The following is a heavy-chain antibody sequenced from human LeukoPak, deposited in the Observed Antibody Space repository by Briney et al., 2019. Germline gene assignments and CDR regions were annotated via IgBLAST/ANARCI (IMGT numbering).Heavy chain of an antibody. J-gene: IGHJ6*03. D-gene: IGHD1-26*01. CDR1: GFTFSSYG. CDR3: ANCVGHYYYYYMDV. V-gene: IGHV3-30*02. Sequence: GGSLRLSCAASGFTFSSYGMHWVRQAPGKGLEWVAFIRYDGSNKYCADSVKGRFTISRDNSKNTLYLQMNSLRAEDTAVYYCANCVGHYYYYYMDVWGKGTTVTVSS. CDR2: IRYDGSNK.